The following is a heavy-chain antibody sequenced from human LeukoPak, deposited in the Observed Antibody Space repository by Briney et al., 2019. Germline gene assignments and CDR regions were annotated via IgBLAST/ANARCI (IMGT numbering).Heavy chain of an antibody. D-gene: IGHD6-19*01. CDR1: GFTFSSYA. CDR2: ISYDGSNK. V-gene: IGHV3-30*04. J-gene: IGHJ4*02. Sequence: PGRSLRLSCAASGFTFSSYAMHWVRQAPGKGLEWVAVISYDGSNKYYADSVKGRFTISRDNSKNTLYLQMNSLRAEDTAVYYCARDFMGIAVAGTGITSDYWGQGTLVTVSS. CDR3: ARDFMGIAVAGTGITSDY.